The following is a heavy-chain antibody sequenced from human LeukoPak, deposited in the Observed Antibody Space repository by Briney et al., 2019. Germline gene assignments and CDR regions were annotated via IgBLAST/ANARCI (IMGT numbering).Heavy chain of an antibody. J-gene: IGHJ5*02. CDR2: VSYSGST. CDR1: GFTFSSYW. D-gene: IGHD2-15*01. CDR3: ARGKGSCYNSICWFDP. V-gene: IGHV4-39*01. Sequence: PGGSLRLSCAASGFTFSSYWMSWVRQPPGKGLEWIGSVSYSGSTYYNPSLKSRVTISVDTSENQFSLKLSSVTAADTAVYYCARGKGSCYNSICWFDPWGQGTLVTVSS.